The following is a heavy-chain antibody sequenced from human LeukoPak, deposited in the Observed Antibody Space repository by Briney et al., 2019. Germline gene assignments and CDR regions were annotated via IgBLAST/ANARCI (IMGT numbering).Heavy chain of an antibody. CDR1: GFTFNSYW. CDR3: ARDLPYYYDSSGILRGAFDI. CDR2: INLDGSEK. Sequence: GGSLRLSCAASGFTFNSYWMSWVRQAPGKGLEWVANINLDGSEKYYVDSMKGRFTISRDNAKNSLYLQMNSLRAEDTAVYYCARDLPYYYDSSGILRGAFDIWGRGTMVTVSS. D-gene: IGHD3-22*01. J-gene: IGHJ3*02. V-gene: IGHV3-7*01.